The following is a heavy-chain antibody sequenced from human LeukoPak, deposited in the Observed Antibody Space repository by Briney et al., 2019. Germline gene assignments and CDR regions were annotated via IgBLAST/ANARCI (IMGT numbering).Heavy chain of an antibody. Sequence: SETLSLTCAVYGGSFSGYYWSWIRQPPGKGLEWIGEINHSGSTNYNPSLKSRVTMSVDTSKNQFSLKLSSVTAADTAVYYCARARAVGYYYYYYMDVWGKGTTVTVSS. CDR1: GGSFSGYY. D-gene: IGHD6-19*01. CDR2: INHSGST. V-gene: IGHV4-34*01. CDR3: ARARAVGYYYYYYMDV. J-gene: IGHJ6*03.